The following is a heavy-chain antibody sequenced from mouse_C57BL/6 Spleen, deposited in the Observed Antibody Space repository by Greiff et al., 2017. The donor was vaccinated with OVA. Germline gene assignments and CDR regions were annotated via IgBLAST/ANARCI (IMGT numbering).Heavy chain of an antibody. CDR2: IYPRDGST. CDR1: GYTFTSYD. V-gene: IGHV1-85*01. D-gene: IGHD1-1*01. CDR3: ARGGSTVPVAY. Sequence: QVQLQQSGPELVKPGASVELSCKASGYTFTSYDINWVKQRPGQGLEWIGWIYPRDGSTKYNEKFKGKATLTVDTSSSTAYMELHSLTSEDSAVYFCARGGSTVPVAYWGQGTLVTVSA. J-gene: IGHJ3*01.